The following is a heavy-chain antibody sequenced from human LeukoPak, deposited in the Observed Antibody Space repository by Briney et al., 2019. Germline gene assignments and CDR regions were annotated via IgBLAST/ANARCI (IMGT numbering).Heavy chain of an antibody. V-gene: IGHV1-2*06. Sequence: GASVKVSCKASGYTFTGYYMHWVRQAPGQGLEWMGRINPNSGGTNYAQKFQGRVTMTRDTSISTAYMELSRLRSDDTAVYYCARGCSGGSCYGYYFDYWGQGTLVTVSS. CDR3: ARGCSGGSCYGYYFDY. J-gene: IGHJ4*02. CDR1: GYTFTGYY. D-gene: IGHD2-15*01. CDR2: INPNSGGT.